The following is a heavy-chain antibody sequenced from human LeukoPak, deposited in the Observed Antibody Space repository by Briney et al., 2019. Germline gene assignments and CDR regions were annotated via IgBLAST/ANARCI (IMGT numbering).Heavy chain of an antibody. CDR3: ARGGGLYYFDY. V-gene: IGHV4-59*01. CDR2: IYYSGST. D-gene: IGHD3-10*01. Sequence: PSETLSLNCTVSGGSISSYYWSWIRQPPGKGLEWIGYIYYSGSTNYNPSLKSRVTISVDTSKNQFSLKLSSVTAADTAVYYCARGGGLYYFDYWGQGTLVTVSS. J-gene: IGHJ4*02. CDR1: GGSISSYY.